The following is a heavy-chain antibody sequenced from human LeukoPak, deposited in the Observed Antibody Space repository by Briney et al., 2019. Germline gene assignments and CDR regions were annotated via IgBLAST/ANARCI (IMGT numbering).Heavy chain of an antibody. CDR1: GYTFNDHD. D-gene: IGHD3/OR15-3a*01. J-gene: IGHJ4*02. V-gene: IGHV1-2*06. CDR2: INPNSGGT. Sequence: ASVKVSCKASGYTFNDHDMHWVLQAPGQGLEWMGRINPNSGGTTYAQKFQGRVTMTRDTSISIAYMELSRLRSDDTAVYYCVGTGDASYWGQGTLVTVSS. CDR3: VGTGDASY.